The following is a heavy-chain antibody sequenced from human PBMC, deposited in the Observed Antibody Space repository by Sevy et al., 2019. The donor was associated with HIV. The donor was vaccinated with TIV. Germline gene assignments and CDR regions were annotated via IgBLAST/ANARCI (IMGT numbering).Heavy chain of an antibody. CDR1: GFTFSNYN. CDR2: ISSSTSYI. J-gene: IGHJ3*02. CDR3: ARDLGAAGMDFDI. V-gene: IGHV3-21*01. D-gene: IGHD3-10*01. Sequence: GGSLRLSCAASGFTFSNYNMNWVHQAPGKGLEWVSSISSSTSYIYYADSVKGRFTISRDNAKNSLYLQMNSLRAEDTAVYYCARDLGAAGMDFDIWGQGTMVTVSS.